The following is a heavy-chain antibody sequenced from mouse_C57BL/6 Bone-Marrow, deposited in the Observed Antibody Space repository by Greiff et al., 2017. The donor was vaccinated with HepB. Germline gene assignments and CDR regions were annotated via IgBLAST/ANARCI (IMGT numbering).Heavy chain of an antibody. J-gene: IGHJ2*01. CDR3: TRVMITKYYFDY. CDR1: GFTFSSYA. D-gene: IGHD2-4*01. V-gene: IGHV5-9-1*02. Sequence: EVKVEESGEGLVKPGGSLKLSCAASGFTFSSYAMSWVRQTPEKRLEWVAYISSGGDYIYYADTVKGRFTISRDNARNTLYLQMSSLKSEDTAMYYCTRVMITKYYFDYWGQGTTLTVSS. CDR2: ISSGGDYI.